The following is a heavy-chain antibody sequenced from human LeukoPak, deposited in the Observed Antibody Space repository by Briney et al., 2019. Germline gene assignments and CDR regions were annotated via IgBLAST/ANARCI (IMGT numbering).Heavy chain of an antibody. CDR1: GLTLRSHD. D-gene: IGHD5-12*01. J-gene: IGHJ4*02. CDR2: TSGSGVNS. V-gene: IGHV3-23*01. CDR3: AKEYSGYDFDY. Sequence: GGSLRLSCAASGLTLRSHDMSWVRQAPGEGLEWVAATSGSGVNSYYADSVRGRFTISRDNSQNTLYLQMDSLRAEDTALYYCAKEYSGYDFDYWGQGTLVTVSS.